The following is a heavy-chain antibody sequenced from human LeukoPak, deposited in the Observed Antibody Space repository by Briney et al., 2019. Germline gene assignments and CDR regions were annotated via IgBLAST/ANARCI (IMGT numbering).Heavy chain of an antibody. J-gene: IGHJ4*02. V-gene: IGHV3-48*03. Sequence: PGGSLRLSCAASGFTFSSFEMNWVRQAPGKGLEWVSYIGSSGSTIYYADSVKGRFTISRDNAENSLYLQMNSLRAEDTAVYYCARESRGATPQGFDYWGQGTLVTVSS. D-gene: IGHD1-26*01. CDR1: GFTFSSFE. CDR2: IGSSGSTI. CDR3: ARESRGATPQGFDY.